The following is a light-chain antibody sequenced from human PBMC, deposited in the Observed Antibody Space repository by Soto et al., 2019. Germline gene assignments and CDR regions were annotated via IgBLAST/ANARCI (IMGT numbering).Light chain of an antibody. Sequence: DIVLTQSPGTLSLSPGERATLSCRASQSVSSSHLAWYQQKPGQAPRLFIYGASSRATGIPDRFSGSGSGTDFTLTISRLHPEDVAVYYGQQYGSARTFCGWTKVEIK. CDR3: QQYGSART. J-gene: IGKJ4*01. CDR1: QSVSSSH. CDR2: GAS. V-gene: IGKV3-20*01.